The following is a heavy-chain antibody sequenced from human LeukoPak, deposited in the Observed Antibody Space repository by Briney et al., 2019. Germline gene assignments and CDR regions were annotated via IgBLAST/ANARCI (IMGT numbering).Heavy chain of an antibody. Sequence: GGSLRLSCAASGFTFSSYGMHWVRQAPGKGLEWVAVIWYDGSRKYYADSVKGRFTISRDNSKSTLYLQLNSLRAEDTAVYYCARGEGHNSGYYVNWGQGTLVTVSS. CDR2: IWYDGSRK. J-gene: IGHJ4*02. D-gene: IGHD3-22*01. V-gene: IGHV3-33*08. CDR1: GFTFSSYG. CDR3: ARGEGHNSGYYVN.